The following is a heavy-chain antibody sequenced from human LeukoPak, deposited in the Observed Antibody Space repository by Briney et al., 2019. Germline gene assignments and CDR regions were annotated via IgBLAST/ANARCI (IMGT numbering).Heavy chain of an antibody. CDR3: ASDRVIAEY. CDR1: GFTFSTYW. V-gene: IGHV3-74*01. J-gene: IGHJ4*02. CDR2: INSDGTTT. Sequence: PGGSLRLSCAASGFTFSTYWMHWVRQGPGKGLVWVSRINSDGTTTNYADSVKGRFTISRDNAKNTLYLQMNSLRAEDTAVYYCASDRVIAEYWGQGTLVTVSS. D-gene: IGHD2-21*01.